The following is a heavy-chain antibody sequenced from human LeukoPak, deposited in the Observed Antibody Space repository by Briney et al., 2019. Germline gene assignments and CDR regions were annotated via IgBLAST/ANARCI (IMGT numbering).Heavy chain of an antibody. J-gene: IGHJ4*02. D-gene: IGHD3-22*01. CDR2: ISSSGIPI. Sequence: GGSLRLSCAASGFTFSDYYMSWIRQAPGKGLEWVSYISSSGIPIYYVDSVKVRFTISRDNAKTSLYLQMNSLRAEDTAVYYCARELPDYYDSSGSPDYWGQGTLVTVSS. V-gene: IGHV3-11*01. CDR3: ARELPDYYDSSGSPDY. CDR1: GFTFSDYY.